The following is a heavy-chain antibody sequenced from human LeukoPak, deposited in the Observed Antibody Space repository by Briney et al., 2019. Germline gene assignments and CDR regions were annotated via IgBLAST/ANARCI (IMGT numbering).Heavy chain of an antibody. CDR3: ARAGAAAGSGNWFDP. D-gene: IGHD6-13*01. J-gene: IGHJ5*02. CDR1: GYTFTSYG. V-gene: IGHV1-18*01. Sequence: ASVKVSCKAPGYTFTSYGISWVRQAPGQGLEWMGWISAYNGNTNYAQKLQGRVTMTTDTSTSTAYMELRSLRSDDTAVYYCARAGAAAGSGNWFDPWGQGTLVTVSS. CDR2: ISAYNGNT.